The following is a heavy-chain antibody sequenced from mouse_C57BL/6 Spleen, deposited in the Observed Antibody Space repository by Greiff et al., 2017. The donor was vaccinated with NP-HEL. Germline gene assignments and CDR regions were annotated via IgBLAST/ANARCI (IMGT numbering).Heavy chain of an antibody. CDR3: ARGWYFDV. J-gene: IGHJ1*03. V-gene: IGHV1-82*01. CDR2: IYPGDGDT. Sequence: QVQLKESGPELVKPGASVKISCKASGYAFSSSWMNWVKQRPGKGLEWIGRIYPGDGDTNYNGKFKGKATLTADISSSTAYMQLSSLTSEDSAVYFCARGWYFDVWGTGTTVTVSS. CDR1: GYAFSSSW.